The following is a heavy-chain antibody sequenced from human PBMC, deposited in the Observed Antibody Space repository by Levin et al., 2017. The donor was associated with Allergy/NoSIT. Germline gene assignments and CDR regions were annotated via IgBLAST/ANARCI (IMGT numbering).Heavy chain of an antibody. Sequence: PSETLSLTCTVSGGSISSSSKYCGWVRQPPGKGLEWIASDYYSGSTYYNPSLKSRVTISVDTSKRQFSLRVNSVTAADTAVYYCATGDEGFDDWGQGTLVTVSS. V-gene: IGHV4-39*07. CDR1: GGSISSSSKY. J-gene: IGHJ4*02. CDR2: DYYSGST. CDR3: ATGDEGFDD.